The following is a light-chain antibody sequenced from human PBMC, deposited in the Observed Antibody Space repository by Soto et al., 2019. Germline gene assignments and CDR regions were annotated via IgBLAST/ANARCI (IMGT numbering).Light chain of an antibody. Sequence: QSALTQPASVSGSPGESITISCTGTSRDVGGYNYVSWYQQHPGKAPKVMIYDVSNRPSGGSNRFSGSKSGNTASLTISGLQAEDEDDYYCPSYTSRSIRVVGGGTKLTVL. CDR2: DVS. V-gene: IGLV2-14*01. CDR1: SRDVGGYNY. J-gene: IGLJ2*01. CDR3: PSYTSRSIRV.